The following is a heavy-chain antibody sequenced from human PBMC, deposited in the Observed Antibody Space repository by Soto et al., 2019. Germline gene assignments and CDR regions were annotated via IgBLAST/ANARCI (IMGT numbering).Heavy chain of an antibody. CDR1: GGTFSNSP. D-gene: IGHD2-2*01. CDR2: VIPVFKTA. V-gene: IGHV1-69*12. Sequence: QVQLVQSGAEVKKPGSSVKVSCKSSGGTFSNSPISWVRQAPGQGLEWVGGVIPVFKTANYAQKFQGRVTITAXEXTXTXXMGLSSLGSGDTAVYYCARSRFVVGVTEDYYGMDVWGQGTTVTVSS. J-gene: IGHJ6*02. CDR3: ARSRFVVGVTEDYYGMDV.